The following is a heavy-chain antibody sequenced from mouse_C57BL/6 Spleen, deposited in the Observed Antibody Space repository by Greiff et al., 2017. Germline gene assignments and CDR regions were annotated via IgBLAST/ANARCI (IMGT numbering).Heavy chain of an antibody. CDR2: ISDGGSYT. CDR1: GFTFSSYA. V-gene: IGHV5-4*01. Sequence: EVKLQESGGGLVKPGGSLKLSCAASGFTFSSYAMSWVRQTPEKRLEWVATISDGGSYTYYPDNVKGRFTISRDNAKNNLYLQMSHLKSEDTAMYYCARDDLQTALDYWGQGTTLTVSS. D-gene: IGHD4-1*01. CDR3: ARDDLQTALDY. J-gene: IGHJ2*01.